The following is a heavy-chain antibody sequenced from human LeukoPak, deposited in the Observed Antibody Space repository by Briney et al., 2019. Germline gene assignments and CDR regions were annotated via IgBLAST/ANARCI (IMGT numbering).Heavy chain of an antibody. Sequence: GGSLRLSCAASGFTFSSYGMNWVRQAPGKGLEWVSYISSSSSTIYYADSVKGRFTISRDNAKNSLYLQMNSLRAEDTAVYYCARPGSAWFDAFDIWGQGTLVTVSS. CDR1: GFTFSSYG. CDR2: ISSSSSTI. J-gene: IGHJ3*02. D-gene: IGHD6-19*01. CDR3: ARPGSAWFDAFDI. V-gene: IGHV3-48*01.